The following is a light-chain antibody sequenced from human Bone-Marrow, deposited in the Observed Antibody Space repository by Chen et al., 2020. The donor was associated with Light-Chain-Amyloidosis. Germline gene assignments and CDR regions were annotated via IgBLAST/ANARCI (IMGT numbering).Light chain of an antibody. CDR1: DLPTKY. CDR3: QSADSSGTYEVI. CDR2: RDT. V-gene: IGLV3-25*03. J-gene: IGLJ2*01. Sequence: SYELTQPHSVSVSPGQTARLTCSGDDLPTKYAYWYQQKPGQAPVPVIHRDTERPSGISERFSGSSSGTTATLTISGVQAEDEADYHCQSADSSGTYEVIFGGGTKLTVL.